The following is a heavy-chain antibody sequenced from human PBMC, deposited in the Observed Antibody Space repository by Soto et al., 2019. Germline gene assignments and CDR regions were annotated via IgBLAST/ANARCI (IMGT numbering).Heavy chain of an antibody. CDR2: INPSGGT. Sequence: QVQLVQSGAEVKKPGASVKISCKASGDTFTSYYMHWVRQAPGQGLEWMGIINPSGGTSYAQTFPGRVTITRDTSTSIVYMEMDSLSSADKAVYYCARVYCCGGSCYGLDYWGQGTLVTVSS. CDR3: ARVYCCGGSCYGLDY. CDR1: GDTFTSYY. J-gene: IGHJ4*02. V-gene: IGHV1-46*01. D-gene: IGHD2-15*01.